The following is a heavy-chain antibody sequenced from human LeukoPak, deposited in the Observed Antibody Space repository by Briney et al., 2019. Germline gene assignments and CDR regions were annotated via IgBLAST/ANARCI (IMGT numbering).Heavy chain of an antibody. Sequence: ASVKVSCKASGYTSTSYGISWVRQAPGQGLEWMGWISAYNGNTNYAQKLQGRVTMTRDTSTSTVYMELSSLKSEDTAVYYCAREDVVLVDAVRYYYYGMDVWGQGTTVTVSS. V-gene: IGHV1-18*01. CDR3: AREDVVLVDAVRYYYYGMDV. CDR1: GYTSTSYG. D-gene: IGHD2-8*01. J-gene: IGHJ6*02. CDR2: ISAYNGNT.